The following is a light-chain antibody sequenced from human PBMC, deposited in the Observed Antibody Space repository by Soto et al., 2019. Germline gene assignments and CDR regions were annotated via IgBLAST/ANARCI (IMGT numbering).Light chain of an antibody. CDR2: LAS. Sequence: DIVMTQSPLSLPVTPGEPASISCRSSQSLLHSNGYHYLDWYLQKPGQAPQLLIYLASNRTYGVPDRFSGSGSVTDFTLNIIRVEAEDVGVYYCMQTLHTLRSFGQGTTLEIK. J-gene: IGKJ2*03. CDR1: QSLLHSNGYHY. CDR3: MQTLHTLRS. V-gene: IGKV2-28*01.